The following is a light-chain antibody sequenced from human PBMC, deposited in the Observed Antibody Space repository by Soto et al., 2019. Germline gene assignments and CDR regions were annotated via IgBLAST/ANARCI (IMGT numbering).Light chain of an antibody. V-gene: IGKV3-20*01. CDR2: GAS. CDR1: QSVSSSY. J-gene: IGKJ1*01. Sequence: EIVLTQSPGTLSLSPGERATLSCRASQSVSSSYLAWYQQNRGQAPRLLIYGASSRATGIPDRFSGSGSGTDFTLTISRLEPEDFAVYYSQQSARSRWTFRQGTQVDIK. CDR3: QQSARSRWT.